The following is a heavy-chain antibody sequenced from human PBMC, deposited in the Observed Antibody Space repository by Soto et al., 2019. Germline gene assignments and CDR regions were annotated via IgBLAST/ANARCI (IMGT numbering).Heavy chain of an antibody. CDR1: GGTFSNST. CDR2: IILILTKP. Sequence: SVKVSCKSSGGTFSNSTITWVRQAPRLGLEWVRGIILILTKPNYARKFQGRVTITADKSTSTAYMELSSLRSEDTAVYYCARDSGRSDVVPAAISAMDVWGQ. D-gene: IGHD2-2*01. J-gene: IGHJ6*02. CDR3: ARDSGRSDVVPAAISAMDV. V-gene: IGHV1-69*10.